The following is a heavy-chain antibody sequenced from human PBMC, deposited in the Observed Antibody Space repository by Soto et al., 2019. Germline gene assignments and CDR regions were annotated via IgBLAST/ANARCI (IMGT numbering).Heavy chain of an antibody. D-gene: IGHD3-10*01. CDR2: IYTGGNT. J-gene: IGHJ6*02. Sequence: GGSLRRSCAASGFTVTSYYMSWVRQAPGEGLEWVSLIYTGGNTNYADSVKGRCTISRDNSKNTLYLQMNSLRAEETAVYYCARDYYYGSGNYYRADYYHYGMDVWGQGTTVTVSS. V-gene: IGHV3-53*01. CDR1: GFTVTSYY. CDR3: ARDYYYGSGNYYRADYYHYGMDV.